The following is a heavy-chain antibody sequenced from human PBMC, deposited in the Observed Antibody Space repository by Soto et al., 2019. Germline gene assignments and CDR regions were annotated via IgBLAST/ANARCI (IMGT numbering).Heavy chain of an antibody. D-gene: IGHD6-19*01. V-gene: IGHV1-2*04. CDR2: INPNSGGT. CDR1: GYTFTAYY. Sequence: QVQLVQSGAEVKKPGASVKVSCKASGYTFTAYYIHWVRQAPGQGLEWMGWINPNSGGTNYAQNFQGWVTRTRDTPISTAYREVSRLKSDDTAVYYCAREAVAGRPFDYWGQGTLVTVSS. J-gene: IGHJ4*02. CDR3: AREAVAGRPFDY.